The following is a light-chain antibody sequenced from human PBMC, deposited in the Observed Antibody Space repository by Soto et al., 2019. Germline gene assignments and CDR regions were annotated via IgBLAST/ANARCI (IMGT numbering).Light chain of an antibody. J-gene: IGLJ2*01. CDR1: SSNIGAGYD. V-gene: IGLV1-40*01. Sequence: QSVLTQPPSVSGAPGQRVTISCTGSSSNIGAGYDVHWYQQLPGTAPKLLIYGNSNRPSGVPDRFSCSKSGTSASLAITGRHAEDEADYYCQSYDSSLSGVFGGGTKLTVL. CDR3: QSYDSSLSGV. CDR2: GNS.